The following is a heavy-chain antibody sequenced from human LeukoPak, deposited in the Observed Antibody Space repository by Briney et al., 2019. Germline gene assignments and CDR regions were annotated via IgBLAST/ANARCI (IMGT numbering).Heavy chain of an antibody. V-gene: IGHV3-48*02. Sequence: GRSLRLSCAASGFTFSSYSMNWVRQAPGKGLEWLSYITSSSGTIYYADSVKGRFTISRDNAKNSLYLQMNSLRDEDTAVYFCARGGLTGSYFLYWGHGTLVTVSS. D-gene: IGHD1-26*01. CDR2: ITSSSGTI. CDR1: GFTFSSYS. J-gene: IGHJ4*01. CDR3: ARGGLTGSYFLY.